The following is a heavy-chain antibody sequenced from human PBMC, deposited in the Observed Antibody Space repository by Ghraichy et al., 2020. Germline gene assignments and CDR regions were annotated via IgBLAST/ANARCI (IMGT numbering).Heavy chain of an antibody. CDR2: IYTSGST. Sequence: SQTLSLTCTVSGGSISSYYWRWIRQPAGKGLEWIGRIYTSGSTNYNPSLKSRVTMSVDTSKNHFSLKLSSVTAADTAVYYCAGGVTTLGAFDIWGQGTMVTVSS. D-gene: IGHD4-17*01. J-gene: IGHJ3*02. CDR3: AGGVTTLGAFDI. V-gene: IGHV4-4*07. CDR1: GGSISSYY.